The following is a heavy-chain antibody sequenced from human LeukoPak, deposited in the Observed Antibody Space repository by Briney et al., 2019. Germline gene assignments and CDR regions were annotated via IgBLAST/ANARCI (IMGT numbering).Heavy chain of an antibody. CDR3: ARSKIGYGEYVGRRQEFDY. CDR1: GYTLTELS. Sequence: ASVKVSCKVSGYTLTELSMHWVRQAPGKGLEWMGGFDPEDGETSYAQKFQGRVTMTRDMSTSTVYMELSSLRSEDTAVYYCARSKIGYGEYVGRRQEFDYWGQGTLVTVSS. J-gene: IGHJ4*02. CDR2: FDPEDGET. V-gene: IGHV1-24*01. D-gene: IGHD4-17*01.